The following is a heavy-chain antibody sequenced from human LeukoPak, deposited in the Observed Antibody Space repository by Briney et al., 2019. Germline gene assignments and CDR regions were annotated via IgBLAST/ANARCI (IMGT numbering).Heavy chain of an antibody. CDR2: IYTSGST. Sequence: SETLSLTCTVSGGSISSYYWSWIRQPAGKGLEWIGRIYTSGSTNYNPSLKSRVTMSVDTSKSQFSLKLSSVTAADTAVYYCAHYYDSRGVGAFDIWGQGTMVIVSS. CDR3: AHYYDSRGVGAFDI. D-gene: IGHD3-22*01. V-gene: IGHV4-4*07. J-gene: IGHJ3*02. CDR1: GGSISSYY.